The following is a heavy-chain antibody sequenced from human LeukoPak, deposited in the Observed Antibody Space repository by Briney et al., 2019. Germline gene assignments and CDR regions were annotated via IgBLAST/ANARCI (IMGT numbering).Heavy chain of an antibody. CDR2: IYYSGST. CDR1: GGSISSYY. Sequence: SETLSLTCTVSGGSISSYYWSWIRQPPGKGLEWIGYIYYSGSTNYNPSLRSRVTISVDTSKNQFSLKLSSVTAADTAVYYCAGHDSSGTYFQHWGQGTLVTVS. D-gene: IGHD3-22*01. J-gene: IGHJ1*01. V-gene: IGHV4-59*01. CDR3: AGHDSSGTYFQH.